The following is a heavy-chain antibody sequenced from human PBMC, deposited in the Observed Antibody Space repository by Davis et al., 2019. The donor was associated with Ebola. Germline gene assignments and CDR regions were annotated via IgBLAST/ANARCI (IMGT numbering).Heavy chain of an antibody. V-gene: IGHV4-34*01. Sequence: SETLSLTCAVYGGSFSSYYWSWIRQPPGKGLEWIGEINHSGSTNYNPSLESRVTISVDTSKNQFSLKLSSVTAADTAVYYCARHLLSSGYLYYYYGMDVWGQGTTVTVSS. CDR1: GGSFSSYY. D-gene: IGHD3-22*01. CDR2: INHSGST. J-gene: IGHJ6*02. CDR3: ARHLLSSGYLYYYYGMDV.